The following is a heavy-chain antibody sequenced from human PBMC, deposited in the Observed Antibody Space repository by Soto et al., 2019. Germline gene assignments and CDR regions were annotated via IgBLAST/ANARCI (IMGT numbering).Heavy chain of an antibody. CDR3: ASDYDSNWRL. D-gene: IGHD3-22*01. V-gene: IGHV1-3*01. CDR1: GFVSTNHN. J-gene: IGHJ4*02. CDR2: INAGNGNT. Sequence: QAHLVQSGTEVKMPGDSVQVSCKASGFVSTNHNFHWVRQAPGQSLEWMGRINAGNGNTQYSQNFQGRVTFTSDPSASTAFMELTNLRFEDRAMYYCASDYDSNWRLWGQGTLVSVSS.